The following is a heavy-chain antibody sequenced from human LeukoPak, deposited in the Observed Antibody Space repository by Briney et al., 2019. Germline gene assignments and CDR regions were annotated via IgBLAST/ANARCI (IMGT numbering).Heavy chain of an antibody. Sequence: PSETLSLTCAVYGGSFSGYYWSWIRQPPGKGLEWIGEINHSGSTNYNPSLKSRVTISVDTSKNQFSLKLSSVTAADTAVYYCASGMTGTTYAFDIWGQGTMVTVSS. J-gene: IGHJ3*02. CDR2: INHSGST. D-gene: IGHD1-20*01. V-gene: IGHV4-34*01. CDR1: GGSFSGYY. CDR3: ASGMTGTTYAFDI.